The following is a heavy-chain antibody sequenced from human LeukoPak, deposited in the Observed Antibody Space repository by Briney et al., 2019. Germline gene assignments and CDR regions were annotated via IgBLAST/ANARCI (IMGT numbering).Heavy chain of an antibody. CDR3: ARETYDILTGLGGRAFDI. J-gene: IGHJ3*02. V-gene: IGHV1-18*01. D-gene: IGHD3-9*01. Sequence: ASVKVSCKASGYTFTSYGISWVRQAPGQGLEWMGWISAYNGNTNYAQKLQGRVTMTTDTSTSTAYMELRSLRSDDTAVYYCARETYDILTGLGGRAFDIWGQGTMVTVSS. CDR1: GYTFTSYG. CDR2: ISAYNGNT.